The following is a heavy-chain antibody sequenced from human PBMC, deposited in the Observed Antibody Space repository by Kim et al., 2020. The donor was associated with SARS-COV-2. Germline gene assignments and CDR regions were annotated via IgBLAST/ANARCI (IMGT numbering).Heavy chain of an antibody. CDR3: ARGGYPRY. J-gene: IGHJ4*02. CDR1: GFTLSSYG. Sequence: GGSLRLSCATSGFTLSSYGLNWVRQAPGKGLEWVSSITGSGTNTYYADSLKGRFTISKDSAKNSLYLQMNSLRAEDTAVYYCARGGYPRYWGQGTLVTGS. D-gene: IGHD6-19*01. V-gene: IGHV3-21*01. CDR2: ITGSGTNT.